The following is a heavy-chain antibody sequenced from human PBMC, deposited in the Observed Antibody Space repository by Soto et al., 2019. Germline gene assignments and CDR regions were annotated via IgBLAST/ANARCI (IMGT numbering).Heavy chain of an antibody. CDR3: EVRPGYSTGGDY. V-gene: IGHV3-74*03. CDR2: VYNDGAST. CDR1: GLTFRTYW. Sequence: EVHLVESGGGLVQPGGSLRLSCAASGLTFRTYWVIWVRQAPGKGLVWVSRVYNDGASTLHAASVTGRFTISRDNAKNTVYLQKSDLRVEETAIYDYEVRPGYSTGGDYWGRGTLVTVSS. J-gene: IGHJ4*02. D-gene: IGHD2-15*01.